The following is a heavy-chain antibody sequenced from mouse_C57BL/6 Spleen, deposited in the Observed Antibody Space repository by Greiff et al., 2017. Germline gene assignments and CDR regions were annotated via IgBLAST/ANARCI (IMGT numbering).Heavy chain of an antibody. CDR1: GFTFSSYA. V-gene: IGHV5-4*01. CDR3: ARDLTRSWYFDF. D-gene: IGHD1-3*01. J-gene: IGHJ1*03. Sequence: EVQGVESGGGLVKPGGSLKLSCAASGFTFSSYAMSWVRQTQEKRLEWVSTLHAGCSYTYYPDNVKGRFTLSIDKAKNNLYLQMSHLKSEDTAMYDCARDLTRSWYFDFWGTGTTVTVSS. CDR2: LHAGCSYT.